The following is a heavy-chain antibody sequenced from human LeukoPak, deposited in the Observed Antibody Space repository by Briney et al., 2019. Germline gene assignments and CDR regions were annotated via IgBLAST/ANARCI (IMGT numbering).Heavy chain of an antibody. CDR2: ISYDGSNI. J-gene: IGHJ4*02. Sequence: GGSLRLSCAASGFTFSSYAMHWVRQAPGKGLEWVAVISYDGSNIYYADSVKGRFTISRDNSKNTLYLQMNSLRAEDTAVYYCARAMGAGTDYWGQGTLVTVSS. D-gene: IGHD1-26*01. V-gene: IGHV3-30-3*01. CDR3: ARAMGAGTDY. CDR1: GFTFSSYA.